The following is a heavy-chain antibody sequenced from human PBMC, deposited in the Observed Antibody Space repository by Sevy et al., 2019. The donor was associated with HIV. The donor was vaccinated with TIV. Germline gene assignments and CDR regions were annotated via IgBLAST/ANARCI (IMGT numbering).Heavy chain of an antibody. J-gene: IGHJ6*02. D-gene: IGHD2-8*01. CDR1: GFTFSSYS. Sequence: GGSLRLSCAASGFTFSSYSMNWVRQAPGKGLEWVSSISTSSSYIYYADSVKGGFTISRDNAKNSLYLQMNSLRAEDTAVYYCAGFSCTNGVCFQGYYYYAMDVWGQGTTVTVSS. V-gene: IGHV3-21*01. CDR2: ISTSSSYI. CDR3: AGFSCTNGVCFQGYYYYAMDV.